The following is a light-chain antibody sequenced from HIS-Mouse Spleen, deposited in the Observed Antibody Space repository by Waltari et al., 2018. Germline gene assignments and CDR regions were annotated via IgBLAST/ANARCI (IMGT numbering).Light chain of an antibody. Sequence: EIVLTQSPGTLSLSPGERATLSCRASQSVSSSYLAWYQQKPGQAPRLLIYGASSRATSIHDWFSGRGSATDFTLTISRLEPEDVAVYCRQQYGRSTPTFGQGTKVEIK. CDR1: QSVSSSY. CDR3: QQYGRSTPT. V-gene: IGKV3-20*01. CDR2: GAS. J-gene: IGKJ1*01.